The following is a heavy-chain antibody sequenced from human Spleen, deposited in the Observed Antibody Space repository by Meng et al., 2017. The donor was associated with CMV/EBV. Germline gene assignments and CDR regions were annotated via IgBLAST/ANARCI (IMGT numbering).Heavy chain of an antibody. V-gene: IGHV4-59*10. Sequence: QVPVKQWGAGLLQPSEALALTCAVYGGSFSGYYWSWIRQPAGKGLEWIGRIYTSGSTNYNPSLKSRVTMSVDTSKNQFSLKLSSVTAADTAVYYCARDGQPIAAAGRGEDYFDYWGQGTLVTVSS. D-gene: IGHD6-13*01. J-gene: IGHJ4*02. CDR3: ARDGQPIAAAGRGEDYFDY. CDR1: GGSFSGYY. CDR2: IYTSGST.